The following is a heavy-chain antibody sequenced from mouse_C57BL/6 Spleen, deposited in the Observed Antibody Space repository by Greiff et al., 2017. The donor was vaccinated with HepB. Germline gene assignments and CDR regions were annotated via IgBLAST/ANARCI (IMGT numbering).Heavy chain of an antibody. J-gene: IGHJ2*01. D-gene: IGHD1-1*01. Sequence: VQLQQSGPELVKPGASVKISCKASGYTFTDYYMNWVKQSHGKSLEWIGDINPNNGGTSYNQKFKGKATLTVDKSSSTAYMELRSLTSEDSAVYYCARPYYGSSYGDFDYWGQGTTLTVSS. V-gene: IGHV1-26*01. CDR1: GYTFTDYY. CDR3: ARPYYGSSYGDFDY. CDR2: INPNNGGT.